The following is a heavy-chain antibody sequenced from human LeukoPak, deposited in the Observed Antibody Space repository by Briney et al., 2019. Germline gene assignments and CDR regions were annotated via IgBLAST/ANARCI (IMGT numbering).Heavy chain of an antibody. Sequence: SETLSLTCTVSGGSLSSSSYYWGWVRQPPGKGLEWVGSIYYSGSTYYNPSLKSPVTISVDTSKTQFSLKLSSVTAADTAVYYCARGGGVDPWGQGTLVTVSS. J-gene: IGHJ5*02. D-gene: IGHD3-16*01. CDR3: ARGGGVDP. V-gene: IGHV4-39*01. CDR1: GGSLSSSSYY. CDR2: IYYSGST.